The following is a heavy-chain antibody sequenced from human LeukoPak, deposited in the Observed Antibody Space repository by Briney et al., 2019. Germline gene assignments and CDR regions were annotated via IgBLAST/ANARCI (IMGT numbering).Heavy chain of an antibody. CDR1: GFTFSDFW. J-gene: IGHJ5*02. V-gene: IGHV3-7*03. CDR2: IKEDGSEK. CDR3: ARDAKWFDP. Sequence: GSLRLSCAASGFTFSDFWMSWVRQAPGKGLEWVANIKEDGSEKNCVDSVKGRFTISRDNAKNSPYLQMNSLRAEDTAVYYCARDAKWFDPWGQGTLVTVSS.